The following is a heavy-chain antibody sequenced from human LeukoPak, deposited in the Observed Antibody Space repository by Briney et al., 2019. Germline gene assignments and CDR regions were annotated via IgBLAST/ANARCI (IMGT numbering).Heavy chain of an antibody. J-gene: IGHJ3*02. CDR2: IWYDGSNK. D-gene: IGHD5-24*01. CDR1: GFTFSIYG. Sequence: PGGSLRLSCAASGFTFSIYGMHWVRQAPGKGLEWVAVIWYDGSNKYYADSVKGRFTISRDNSKNTLYLQMNSLRAEDTAVYYCAREKRRDGYNTWGQGTMVTVSS. CDR3: AREKRRDGYNT. V-gene: IGHV3-33*01.